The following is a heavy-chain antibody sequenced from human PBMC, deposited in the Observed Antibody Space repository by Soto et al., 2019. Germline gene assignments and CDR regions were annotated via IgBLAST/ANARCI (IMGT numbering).Heavy chain of an antibody. Sequence: GGSLRLSCAASGFTFSMFAMNWVRRAPGKGLEWVASISYSGGSTNYADSVRGRFTISRDNSKNTLSLQMTSLRAEDTAVYYCAKVMGSTSSTANFDYWGRGTLVTVSS. CDR3: AKVMGSTSSTANFDY. V-gene: IGHV3-23*01. J-gene: IGHJ4*02. CDR2: ISYSGGST. D-gene: IGHD3-10*01. CDR1: GFTFSMFA.